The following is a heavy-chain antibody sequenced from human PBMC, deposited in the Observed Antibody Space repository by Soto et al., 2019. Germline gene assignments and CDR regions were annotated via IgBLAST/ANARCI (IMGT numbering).Heavy chain of an antibody. CDR3: ARGLRGRYGSSTSCRYYYMDV. CDR1: GGSFSGYY. V-gene: IGHV4-34*01. CDR2: INHSGST. D-gene: IGHD2-2*01. J-gene: IGHJ6*03. Sequence: QVQLQQWGAGLLKPSETLSLTCAVYGGSFSGYYWSWIRQPPGKGLEWIGEINHSGSTNYNPSLKSRVTISVDTSKNQFSLKLSSVTAADTAVYYCARGLRGRYGSSTSCRYYYMDVWGKGTTVTVSS.